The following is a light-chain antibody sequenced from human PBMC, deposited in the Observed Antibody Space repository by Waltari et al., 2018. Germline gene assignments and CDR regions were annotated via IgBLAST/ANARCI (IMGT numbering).Light chain of an antibody. CDR2: DVT. V-gene: IGLV2-14*03. Sequence: QSALTQPASVSGSPGQSITISCPGTSSDVGGSNFVPWYKQHPGKVPKLIIYDVTNRPSGVSNCFAGSKSGNTASLTISELQAEEEADYYCSSYTTSSTYVCGTGTKVTVL. CDR3: SSYTTSSTYV. CDR1: SSDVGGSNF. J-gene: IGLJ1*01.